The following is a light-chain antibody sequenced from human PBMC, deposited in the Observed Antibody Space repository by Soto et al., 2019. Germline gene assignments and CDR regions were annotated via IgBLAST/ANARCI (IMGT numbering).Light chain of an antibody. CDR2: EKS. V-gene: IGKV1-9*01. J-gene: IGKJ4*01. Sequence: DIQLTQSPSVLSASVGDRVSISCRASQDIAHNLNWYQQKPGRAPKLLIFEKSTLLYGVPSRFSGSGSGTDFPLTFSSLQPEDFATYYCQQYSAHPLPFGGGTRVEIK. CDR3: QQYSAHPLP. CDR1: QDIAHN.